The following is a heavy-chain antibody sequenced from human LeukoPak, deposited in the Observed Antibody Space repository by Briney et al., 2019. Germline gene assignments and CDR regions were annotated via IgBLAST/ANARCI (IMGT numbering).Heavy chain of an antibody. CDR1: GLTISSSE. V-gene: IGHV3-48*03. D-gene: IGHD2-21*01. CDR3: AAGGVIRY. CDR2: ITSSTTTI. Sequence: GGSLRLSCAASGLTISSSEMNSVRQAPGKGLEWVSYITSSTTTIYYADSVKGRFTISRDNAKNSLYLQMNSLRADDTAVYYCAAGGVIRYWGQGTLVTVSS. J-gene: IGHJ4*02.